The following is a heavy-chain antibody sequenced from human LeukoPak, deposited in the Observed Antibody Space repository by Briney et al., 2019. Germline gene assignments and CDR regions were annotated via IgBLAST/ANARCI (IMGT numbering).Heavy chain of an antibody. CDR1: GFTFRSYE. V-gene: IGHV3-48*03. D-gene: IGHD3-3*01. CDR2: LSSSGSAF. CDR3: ARSARLMKGVVEVTALDD. J-gene: IGHJ4*02. Sequence: GGSLRLSCEDSGFTFRSYEMNWVRQAPGKGLEWIAYLSSSGSAFSYADSVKGRFTIARDNAKNSVYLEMNSLRADDTAVYYCARSARLMKGVVEVTALDDWGQGTLVSVSS.